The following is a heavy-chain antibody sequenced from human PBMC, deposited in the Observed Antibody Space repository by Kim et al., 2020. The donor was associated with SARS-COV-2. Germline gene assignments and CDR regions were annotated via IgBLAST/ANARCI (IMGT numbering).Heavy chain of an antibody. J-gene: IGHJ6*02. Sequence: ASVKVSCKVSGYTFTELSMHWVRQAPGKGLEWMGGSDPEDGEIVLAQEFQGRVTMTEDRATETGYMELASLRSDDTAVYYCATGARVYNYALDFWGQGTSVTVSS. CDR2: SDPEDGEI. V-gene: IGHV1-24*01. D-gene: IGHD3-16*01. CDR3: ATGARVYNYALDF. CDR1: GYTFTELS.